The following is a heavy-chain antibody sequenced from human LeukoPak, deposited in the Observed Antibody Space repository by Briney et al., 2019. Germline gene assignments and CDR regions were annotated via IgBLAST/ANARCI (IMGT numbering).Heavy chain of an antibody. CDR3: ARGAGRDCSSTSCYSYDY. J-gene: IGHJ4*02. CDR1: GGSFSGYY. Sequence: PSETLSLTCIVSGGSFSGYYWSWIRQPPGKGLEWIGEINHSGSTNYNPSLKSRVTISVDTSKNQFSLKLSSVTAADTAVYYCARGAGRDCSSTSCYSYDYWGQGTLVTVSS. V-gene: IGHV4-34*01. CDR2: INHSGST. D-gene: IGHD2-2*02.